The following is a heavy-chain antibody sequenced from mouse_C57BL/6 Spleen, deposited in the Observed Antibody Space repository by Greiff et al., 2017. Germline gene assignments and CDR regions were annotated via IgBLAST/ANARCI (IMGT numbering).Heavy chain of an antibody. CDR1: GYAFSSYW. CDR2: IYPGDGDT. D-gene: IGHD4-1*01. Sequence: VKLQESGAELVKPGASVKISCKASGYAFSSYWMNWVKQRPGKGLEWIGQIYPGDGDTNYNGKFKGKATLTADKSSSTAYMQLSSLTSEDSAVYFCARTGNWYFDVWGTGTTVTVSS. CDR3: ARTGNWYFDV. V-gene: IGHV1-80*01. J-gene: IGHJ1*03.